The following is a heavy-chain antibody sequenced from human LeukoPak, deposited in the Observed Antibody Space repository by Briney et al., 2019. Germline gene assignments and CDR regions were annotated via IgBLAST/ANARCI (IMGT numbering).Heavy chain of an antibody. CDR1: GFTVSSKY. CDR3: ASGRGSARFDY. J-gene: IGHJ4*02. CDR2: IYSGGSI. D-gene: IGHD1-26*01. V-gene: IGHV3-66*01. Sequence: PGGSLRLSCAASGFTVSSKYMSWVRQAPGKGLEWVSIIYSGGSIYYADSVKTRFTISRDNSKNTVYLQMNSLRVEDTAVYYCASGRGSARFDYWGQGILVTVSS.